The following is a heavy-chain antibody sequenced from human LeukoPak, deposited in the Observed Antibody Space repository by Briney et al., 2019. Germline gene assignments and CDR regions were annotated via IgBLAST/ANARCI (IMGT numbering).Heavy chain of an antibody. CDR3: ARDQGGYGDYVAAGGNNWFDP. V-gene: IGHV4-31*03. D-gene: IGHD4-17*01. CDR1: GGSISSGGYY. CDR2: IYYSGST. J-gene: IGHJ5*02. Sequence: PSETLSLTCTVPGGSISSGGYYWSWIRQHPGKGLEWIGYIYYSGSTYYNPSLKSRVTISVDTSKNQFSLKLSSVTAADTAVYYCARDQGGYGDYVAAGGNNWFDPWGQGTLVTVSS.